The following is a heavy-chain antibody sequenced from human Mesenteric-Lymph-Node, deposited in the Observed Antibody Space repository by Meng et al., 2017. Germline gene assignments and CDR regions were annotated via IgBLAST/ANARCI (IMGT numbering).Heavy chain of an antibody. D-gene: IGHD3-22*01. Sequence: GESLKISCAASGFTFSSYSMNWVRQAPGKGLEWVSSISSSSSYIYYADSVKGRFTISRENAKNSLYLQMNSLRAGDTAVYYCARAALDGYYSSWGQGTLVTVSS. CDR2: ISSSSSYI. CDR3: ARAALDGYYSS. CDR1: GFTFSSYS. V-gene: IGHV3-21*01. J-gene: IGHJ4*02.